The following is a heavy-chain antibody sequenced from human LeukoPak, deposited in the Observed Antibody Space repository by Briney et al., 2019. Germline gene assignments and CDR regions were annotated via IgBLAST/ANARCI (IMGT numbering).Heavy chain of an antibody. Sequence: GESLKISCKGSGYSFTSYWIGRVRQMPGKGLEWMGIIYPGDSDTRYSPSFQGQVTISADKSISTAYLQWSSLKAPDTAMYYCARMVEWLLFDYWGQGTLVTVSS. CDR1: GYSFTSYW. V-gene: IGHV5-51*01. J-gene: IGHJ4*02. D-gene: IGHD3-3*01. CDR2: IYPGDSDT. CDR3: ARMVEWLLFDY.